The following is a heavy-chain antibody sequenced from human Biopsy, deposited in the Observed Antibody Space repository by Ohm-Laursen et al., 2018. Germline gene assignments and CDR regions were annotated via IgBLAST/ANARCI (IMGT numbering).Heavy chain of an antibody. Sequence: SDTLPLTCPLSGYSIIPSGPENWSWIRQPPGQGLQYIGFIYSGGNTNYNPSLRSRVTMSVDTSKNQFSLRLNSVTAADTAVYYCARGMRTTGWPYFDYWGQGILVTVSS. D-gene: IGHD2/OR15-2a*01. CDR3: ARGMRTTGWPYFDY. V-gene: IGHV4-61*01. CDR2: IYSGGNT. CDR1: GYSIIPSGPEN. J-gene: IGHJ4*02.